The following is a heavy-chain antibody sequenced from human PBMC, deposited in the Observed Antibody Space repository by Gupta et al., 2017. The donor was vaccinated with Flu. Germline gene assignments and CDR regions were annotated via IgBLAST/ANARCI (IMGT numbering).Heavy chain of an antibody. D-gene: IGHD6-6*01. J-gene: IGHJ6*02. CDR2: IIPIYATT. V-gene: IGHV1-69*01. Sequence: QVQLVQSGAEVKKPGSSVKVSCKASGGTSSRYAITWVRQAPGQGLEWMGGIIPIYATTMYAQKFQGRVIITADESTTTGYMEVISLRSEDTAVYYCAHGSSSESVTNHLYYYGMDVWGQGTTVTVS. CDR1: GGTSSRYA. CDR3: AHGSSSESVTNHLYYYGMDV.